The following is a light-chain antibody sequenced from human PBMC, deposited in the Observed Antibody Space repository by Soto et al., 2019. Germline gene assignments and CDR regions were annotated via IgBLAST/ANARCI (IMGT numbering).Light chain of an antibody. CDR2: GAS. Sequence: EVVLTQSPATLSLSPGERATLSCRASENVRTFVDWYQQKPGQAPRLLIYGASTRATGIPARFSGSGSGTEFTLTISSLQSEDFAVYYCQQYNNWPPITFGQGTRLENK. V-gene: IGKV3-15*01. J-gene: IGKJ5*01. CDR3: QQYNNWPPIT. CDR1: ENVRTF.